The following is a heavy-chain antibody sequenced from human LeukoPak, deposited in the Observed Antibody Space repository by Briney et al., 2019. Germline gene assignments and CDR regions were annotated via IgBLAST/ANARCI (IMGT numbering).Heavy chain of an antibody. J-gene: IGHJ4*02. CDR1: GFIFSSHA. D-gene: IGHD3-22*01. CDR2: IYSGGST. V-gene: IGHV3-53*01. Sequence: GGSLRLSCAASGFIFSSHAMNWVRQAPGKGLEWVSVIYSGGSTYYADSVKGRFTISRDNSKNTLYLQMNSLRAEDTAVYYCAGGNYYDSTGYSDYWGQGTLVTVSS. CDR3: AGGNYYDSTGYSDY.